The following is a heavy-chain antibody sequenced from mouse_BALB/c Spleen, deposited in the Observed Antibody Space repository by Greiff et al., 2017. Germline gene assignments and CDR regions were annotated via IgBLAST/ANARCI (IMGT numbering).Heavy chain of an antibody. CDR2: ISNGGGST. V-gene: IGHV5-12-2*01. CDR1: GFTFSSYT. Sequence: EVQGVESGGGLVQPGGSLKLSCAASGFTFSSYTMSWVRQTPEKRLEWVAYISNGGGSTYYPDTVKGRFTISRDNAKNTLYLQMSSLKSEDTAMYYCARLAGRGYAMDYWGQGTSVTVSS. D-gene: IGHD3-3*01. CDR3: ARLAGRGYAMDY. J-gene: IGHJ4*01.